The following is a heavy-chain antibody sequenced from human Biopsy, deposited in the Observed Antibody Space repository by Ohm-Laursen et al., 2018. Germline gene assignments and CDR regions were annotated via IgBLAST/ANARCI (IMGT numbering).Heavy chain of an antibody. CDR2: IYYSGST. D-gene: IGHD5-12*01. Sequence: PSDTLSLTCAVSGGSITSYYRSWIRRPPGKRLEWIGYIYYSGSTNYNPSLKSRVTISEDRSKNQFSLKLSSVTAADTAIYYCAREAIGVATAFDIWGQGTMVTVSS. V-gene: IGHV4-59*01. CDR1: GGSITSYY. CDR3: AREAIGVATAFDI. J-gene: IGHJ3*02.